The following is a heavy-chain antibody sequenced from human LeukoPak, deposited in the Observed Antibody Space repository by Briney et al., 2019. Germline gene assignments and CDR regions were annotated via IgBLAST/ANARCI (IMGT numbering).Heavy chain of an antibody. V-gene: IGHV3-21*01. D-gene: IGHD6-13*01. CDR3: ILAAAGPAY. CDR2: ISSSSNYI. CDR1: GSTFSSYN. Sequence: GGSLRLSCAASGSTFSSYNMNWVRQAPGKGLEWVASISSSSNYIYYVDSVKGRFTISRDNAKNSLYLQMNSLRAEDTAVYYCILAAAGPAYWGQGALVTVSS. J-gene: IGHJ4*02.